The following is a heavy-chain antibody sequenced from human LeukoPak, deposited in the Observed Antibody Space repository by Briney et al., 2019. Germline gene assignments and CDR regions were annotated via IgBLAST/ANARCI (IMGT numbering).Heavy chain of an antibody. V-gene: IGHV3-66*01. CDR1: GFTFSSYW. D-gene: IGHD4-17*01. J-gene: IGHJ4*02. CDR3: AREVTTAYYFDY. Sequence: GGSLRLSCAASGFTFSSYWMSWVRQAPGKGLEWVSVIYSGGSTYYADSVKGRFTISRDNSKNTLYLQMNSLRAEDTAVYYCAREVTTAYYFDYWGQGTLVTVSS. CDR2: IYSGGST.